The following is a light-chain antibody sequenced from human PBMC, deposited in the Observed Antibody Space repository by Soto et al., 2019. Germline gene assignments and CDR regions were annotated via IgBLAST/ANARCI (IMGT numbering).Light chain of an antibody. J-gene: IGKJ4*01. CDR3: QQSYIPPLT. V-gene: IGKV1-39*01. CDR1: QSISRY. Sequence: DIQMTQSPSSLSVSVGDSVTVTCRASQSISRYLNWYQHKPGKAPKLLIYVASSLRSGVPARFSRIRSETDFSLAISGLQPEDSATYYCQQSYIPPLTFCGGTKVEIK. CDR2: VAS.